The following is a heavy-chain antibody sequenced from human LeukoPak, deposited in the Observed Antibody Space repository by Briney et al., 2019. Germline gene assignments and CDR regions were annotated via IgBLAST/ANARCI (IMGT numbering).Heavy chain of an antibody. CDR1: GGSISSGGYY. V-gene: IGHV4-31*03. D-gene: IGHD2-15*01. J-gene: IGHJ4*02. Sequence: SQTLSLTCSVSGGSISSGGYYWSWIRQHPGKGLEWIGYIYYSGSTYYNPSLKSRVTISVDKSKNQFSLKLSSVTAADTAVYYCARDDCSGGSCYPKLDYWGQGTLVTVSS. CDR3: ARDDCSGGSCYPKLDY. CDR2: IYYSGST.